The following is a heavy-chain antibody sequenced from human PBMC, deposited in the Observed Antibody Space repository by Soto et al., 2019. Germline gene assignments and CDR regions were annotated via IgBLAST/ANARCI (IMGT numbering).Heavy chain of an antibody. CDR1: GYSMTSGDYS. CDR2: IYRTGNT. J-gene: IGHJ4*02. V-gene: IGHV4-30-2*01. CDR3: ARGDYLYSIDY. Sequence: QLQLQESGSRLVKSSQTLSLTCTVSGYSMTSGDYSWTWIRQPPGTGLEWLGYIYRTGNTHYSPSRKRRLPLCQDGSKHQYSLELPSVAAAHTAVYYCARGDYLYSIDYWGQGTLVTVSS. D-gene: IGHD4-17*01.